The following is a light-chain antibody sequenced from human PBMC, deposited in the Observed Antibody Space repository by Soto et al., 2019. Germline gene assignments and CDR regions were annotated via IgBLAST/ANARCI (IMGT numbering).Light chain of an antibody. V-gene: IGKV3-15*01. Sequence: EIVLTQAPVTRSLSPGERATRSCRASQSVSSSYLAWYQQKPGQAPRLLIYGASSRATGIPVRFSGSGSGTEFTLTISSLQSEDFAVYYCQQYNNWPLTFGQGTRLEIK. CDR3: QQYNNWPLT. J-gene: IGKJ5*01. CDR1: QSVSSSY. CDR2: GAS.